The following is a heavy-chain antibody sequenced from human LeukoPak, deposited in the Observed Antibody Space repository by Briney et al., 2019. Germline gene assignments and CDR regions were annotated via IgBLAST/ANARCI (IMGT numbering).Heavy chain of an antibody. CDR3: AKALVSSVVYYYMDV. D-gene: IGHD6-6*01. J-gene: IGHJ6*03. Sequence: ETLSLTCAVSGYSISSGYYWGWIRQPPGKGLEWVSAISGSDGSTYYADSVKGRFTISRDNSKNTLYLQMNSLRAEDTAVYYCAKALVSSVVYYYMDVWGKGTTVTVSS. V-gene: IGHV3-23*01. CDR1: GYSISSGYY. CDR2: ISGSDGST.